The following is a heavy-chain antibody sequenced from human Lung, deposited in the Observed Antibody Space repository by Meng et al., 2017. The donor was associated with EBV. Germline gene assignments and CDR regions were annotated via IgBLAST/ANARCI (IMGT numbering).Heavy chain of an antibody. Sequence: QLHLQASGVGLVKPSQTLSSTCAVSGYSVSSGGYSWSWSRQPPGGGLEWIGYIFNNGNSFYKPSLKSRATLSVDTSKNQFSLKLTSVTAADTAVYYCARPFPSWQSPRLDPFGAWGQGTLVTVSS. CDR2: IFNNGNS. CDR1: GYSVSSGGYS. CDR3: ARPFPSWQSPRLDPFGA. V-gene: IGHV4-30-2*05. J-gene: IGHJ5*02. D-gene: IGHD6-19*01.